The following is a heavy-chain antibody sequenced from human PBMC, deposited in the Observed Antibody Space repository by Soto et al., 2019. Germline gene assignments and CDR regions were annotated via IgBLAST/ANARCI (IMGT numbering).Heavy chain of an antibody. CDR2: ISGSGSST. Sequence: EVQLLESGGGLEQPGGSLRLSCAASGFTFTKYAMSWVRQAPGKGLEWVSAISGSGSSTYADSVKGRFTISRDNSKNTLFLQMNSLRVEDTAVYYCTKVSLGFGEPPLVGYWGQGTLVTVSS. CDR3: TKVSLGFGEPPLVGY. D-gene: IGHD3-10*01. CDR1: GFTFTKYA. V-gene: IGHV3-23*01. J-gene: IGHJ4*02.